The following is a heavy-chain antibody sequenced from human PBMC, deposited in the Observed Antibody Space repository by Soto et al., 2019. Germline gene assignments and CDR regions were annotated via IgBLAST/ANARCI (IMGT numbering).Heavy chain of an antibody. V-gene: IGHV6-1*01. CDR1: GDSVSSNSAA. CDR2: TYYRSKWYN. J-gene: IGHJ5*02. Sequence: SQTLSLTCAISGDSVSSNSAAWNWIRQSPSRGLEWLGRTYYRSKWYNDYAVSVKSRITINPDTSKNQFSLQLNSVTPEDTAVYYCARDHTGPHGSGSFIGLNWFDPWGQGTLVTVSS. D-gene: IGHD3-10*01. CDR3: ARDHTGPHGSGSFIGLNWFDP.